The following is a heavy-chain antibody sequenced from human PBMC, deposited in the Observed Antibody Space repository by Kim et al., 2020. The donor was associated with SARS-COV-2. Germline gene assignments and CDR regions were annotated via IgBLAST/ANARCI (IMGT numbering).Heavy chain of an antibody. CDR2: IKSKTDGGTT. J-gene: IGHJ4*02. CDR3: TTDTPPFPYYYDSSEEGRVY. D-gene: IGHD3-22*01. V-gene: IGHV3-15*01. Sequence: GGSLRLSCAASGFTFSNAWMSWVRQAPGKGLEWVGRIKSKTDGGTTDYAAPVKGRFTISRDDSKNTLYLQMNSLKTEDTAVYYCTTDTPPFPYYYDSSEEGRVYWGQGTLVTVSS. CDR1: GFTFSNAW.